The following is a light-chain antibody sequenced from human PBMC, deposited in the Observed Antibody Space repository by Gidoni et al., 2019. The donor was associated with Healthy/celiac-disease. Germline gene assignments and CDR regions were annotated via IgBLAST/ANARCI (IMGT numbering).Light chain of an antibody. CDR2: KAS. J-gene: IGKJ1*01. Sequence: DIQMTQSPSTLSASVGDRVTITCRASQSISSWLAWYQQKPRKAPKLLIYKASSLESGVPSRFSGSGSGTEFTLTISSLQPDDFATYYCQQYNSYSPPWTFGQGTKVEIK. V-gene: IGKV1-5*03. CDR1: QSISSW. CDR3: QQYNSYSPPWT.